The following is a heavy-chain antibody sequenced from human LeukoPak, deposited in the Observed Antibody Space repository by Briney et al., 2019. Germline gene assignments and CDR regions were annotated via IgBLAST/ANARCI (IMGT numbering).Heavy chain of an antibody. Sequence: GGSLRLSCAASGFTFRDYRMNWVRQAPGKGLEWVSSIKSGSSFIYYADSVKGRFTISRDNAKNTLCLQMNSLRAKNTAAYYYARYSGDGYKTAFDYWGQGALVTVSS. CDR1: GFTFRDYR. CDR3: ARYSGDGYKTAFDY. D-gene: IGHD5-24*01. J-gene: IGHJ4*02. V-gene: IGHV3-21*01. CDR2: IKSGSSFI.